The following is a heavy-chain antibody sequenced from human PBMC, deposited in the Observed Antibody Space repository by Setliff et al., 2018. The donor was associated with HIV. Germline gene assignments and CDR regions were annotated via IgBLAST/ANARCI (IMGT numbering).Heavy chain of an antibody. J-gene: IGHJ6*02. Sequence: ASVKVSCKASGYIFTDYYMHWVRQAPGQELGWMGRINPNSGGTNYAQKFQGRVTMTRDTSISTAYTELRSLRSDDTAVYYCAREIGDYYDSSGYYPPTDYYYGMDVWGQGTTVTVSS. CDR3: AREIGDYYDSSGYYPPTDYYYGMDV. CDR1: GYIFTDYY. CDR2: INPNSGGT. D-gene: IGHD3-22*01. V-gene: IGHV1-2*06.